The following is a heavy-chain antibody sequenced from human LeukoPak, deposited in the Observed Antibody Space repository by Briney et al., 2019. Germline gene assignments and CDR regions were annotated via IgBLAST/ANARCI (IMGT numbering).Heavy chain of an antibody. CDR1: GFTFSSYS. J-gene: IGHJ4*02. V-gene: IGHV3-21*01. Sequence: SGGSLRLSCAASGFTFSSYSMNWVRQAPGKGLEWVSSISSSSSYIYYADSVKGRFTISRDNAKNSLYLQMNSLRAEDTAVYYCARSSGSSWYNDYWGQGTLVTVSS. CDR2: ISSSSSYI. D-gene: IGHD6-13*01. CDR3: ARSSGSSWYNDY.